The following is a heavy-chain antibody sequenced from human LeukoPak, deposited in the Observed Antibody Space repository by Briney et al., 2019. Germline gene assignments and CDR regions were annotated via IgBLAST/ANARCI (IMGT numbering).Heavy chain of an antibody. CDR2: IYSTGST. Sequence: SETLSLTCSVSGGSITSTSYYWGWIRQPPGKGLEWSGSIYSTGSTYFNPSLKSRVTMSVDTSKNLFSLRLSSVTAADTAVYYCARHYMVRVLIYFDYWGQGTLVTVSS. CDR3: ARHYMVRVLIYFDY. V-gene: IGHV4-39*01. J-gene: IGHJ4*02. CDR1: GGSITSTSYY. D-gene: IGHD3-10*01.